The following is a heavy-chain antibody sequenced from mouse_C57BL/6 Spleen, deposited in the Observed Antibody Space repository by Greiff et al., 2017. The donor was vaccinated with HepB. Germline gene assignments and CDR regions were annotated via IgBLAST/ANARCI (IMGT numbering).Heavy chain of an antibody. J-gene: IGHJ4*01. Sequence: QVQLQQPGAELVMPGASVKLSCKASGYTFTSYWMHWVKQRPGQGLEWIGEIDPSDSYTNYNQKFKGKSTLTVDKSSSTAYMQLSSLTSEDSAVYYCARWEIAYYSTQRAMDYWGQGTSVTVSS. CDR3: ARWEIAYYSTQRAMDY. CDR2: IDPSDSYT. D-gene: IGHD2-5*01. V-gene: IGHV1-69*01. CDR1: GYTFTSYW.